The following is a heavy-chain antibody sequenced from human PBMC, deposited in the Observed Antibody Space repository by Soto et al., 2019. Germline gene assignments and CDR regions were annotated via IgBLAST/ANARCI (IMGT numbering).Heavy chain of an antibody. D-gene: IGHD5-18*01. CDR1: GGTFSSHA. J-gene: IGHJ6*02. Sequence: QVQLVQSGAEVKKPGSSVKVSCKASGGTFSSHAVSWVRQAPGQGLEWMGGITPIFGTPNYAQKFQGRVSSTEDESRSTAYMELSRLRSEDTAVYYCARMTVEQLSEHYYYYYGMDVWGQGTTVTVSS. V-gene: IGHV1-69*01. CDR2: ITPIFGTP. CDR3: ARMTVEQLSEHYYYYYGMDV.